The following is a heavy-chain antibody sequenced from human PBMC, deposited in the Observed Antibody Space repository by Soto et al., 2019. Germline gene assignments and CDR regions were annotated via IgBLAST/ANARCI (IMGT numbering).Heavy chain of an antibody. V-gene: IGHV4-39*01. CDR2: IFYSGST. J-gene: IGHJ5*02. CDR3: ARQRIAAAGAGWFDP. Sequence: SETLSLTCNVSGGSISSSAYYWGWIRRPPGKGLEWIGSIFYSGSTYYNPSLKSRVTISVDTPKKQFSLKLNSVTAADTAVYYCARQRIAAAGAGWFDPWGQGILVTVSS. D-gene: IGHD6-13*01. CDR1: GGSISSSAYY.